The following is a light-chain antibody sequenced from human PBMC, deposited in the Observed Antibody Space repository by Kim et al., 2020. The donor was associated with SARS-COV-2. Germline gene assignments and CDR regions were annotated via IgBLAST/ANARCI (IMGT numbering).Light chain of an antibody. Sequence: GQAVTIPCTGTRSDVGGYNYVSWYQQHPGKAPKLMIYDVSKRPSGVPDRFSGSKSGNTASLTISGLQAEDEADYYCCSYAGSYSVVFGGGTQLTVL. J-gene: IGLJ2*01. V-gene: IGLV2-11*01. CDR2: DVS. CDR3: CSYAGSYSVV. CDR1: RSDVGGYNY.